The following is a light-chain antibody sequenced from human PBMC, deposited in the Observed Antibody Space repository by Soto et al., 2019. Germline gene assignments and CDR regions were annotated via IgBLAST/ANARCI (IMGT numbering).Light chain of an antibody. V-gene: IGKV3-11*01. J-gene: IGKJ2*01. CDR3: QVRTDWPPFKYT. CDR2: ETS. CDR1: QSVDTM. Sequence: EIVLTQSPASLSLSAGERVTLSCRASQSVDTMVAWYQQQVGRTPRLLIYETSTRATGVPGRFSGSGSGTDFTLTIRRLEPEDFAVYFCQVRTDWPPFKYTFGQGTKLEV.